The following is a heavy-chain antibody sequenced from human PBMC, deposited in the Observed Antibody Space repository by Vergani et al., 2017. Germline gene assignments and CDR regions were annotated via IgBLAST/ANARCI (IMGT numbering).Heavy chain of an antibody. CDR1: GYTLTELS. V-gene: IGHV1-69*04. J-gene: IGHJ4*02. D-gene: IGHD6-6*01. CDR2: IIPILGIA. Sequence: QVQLVQSGAEVKKPGASVKVSCKVSGYTLTELSMHWVRQAPGKGLEWMGRIIPILGIANYAQKFQGRVTITADKSTSTAYMELSSLRSEDTAVYYCARGLYSSSSDYWGQGTLVTVSS. CDR3: ARGLYSSSSDY.